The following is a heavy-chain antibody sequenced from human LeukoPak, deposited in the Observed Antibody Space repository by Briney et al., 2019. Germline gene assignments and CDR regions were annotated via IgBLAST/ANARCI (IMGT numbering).Heavy chain of an antibody. CDR2: INPNSGGT. Sequence: ASVKVSRKASGYTFTGYYMHWVRQAPGQGLEWMGWINPNSGGTNYAQKFQGRVTMTRDTSISTAYMELSRLRSDDTAVYYCARGLGILYSSVEEDYWGQGTLVTVSS. J-gene: IGHJ4*02. CDR3: ARGLGILYSSVEEDY. V-gene: IGHV1-2*02. CDR1: GYTFTGYY. D-gene: IGHD6-19*01.